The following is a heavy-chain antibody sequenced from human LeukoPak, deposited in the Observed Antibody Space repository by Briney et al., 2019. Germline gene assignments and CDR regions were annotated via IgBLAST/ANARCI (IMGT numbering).Heavy chain of an antibody. CDR1: GCTFSNYV. J-gene: IGHJ6*02. D-gene: IGHD2-8*02. V-gene: IGHV3-23*01. Sequence: GGSLRLSCAASGCTFSNYVMNWVRQAPGKGLEWVSGISGSGDSTYYADSVKGRFTISRDNSKNTMYLQMNSLRVEDTAVYYCAKYEAYWFPDVWGQGTTVTVSS. CDR3: AKYEAYWFPDV. CDR2: ISGSGDST.